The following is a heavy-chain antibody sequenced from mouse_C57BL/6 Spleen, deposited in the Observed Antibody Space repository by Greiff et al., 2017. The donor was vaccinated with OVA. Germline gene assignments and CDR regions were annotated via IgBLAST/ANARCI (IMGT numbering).Heavy chain of an antibody. CDR1: GYAFSSSW. CDR2: IYPGDGDT. CDR3: RSPDGSGYPWFAY. V-gene: IGHV1-82*01. Sequence: QVQLQQSGPELVKPGASVKISCKASGYAFSSSWMNWVKQRPGKGLEWIGRIYPGDGDTNYNGKFKGKATLTADKSSSTAYMQLSSLTSEDSAVYFGRSPDGSGYPWFAYWGQGTLVTVSA. D-gene: IGHD3-2*01. J-gene: IGHJ3*01.